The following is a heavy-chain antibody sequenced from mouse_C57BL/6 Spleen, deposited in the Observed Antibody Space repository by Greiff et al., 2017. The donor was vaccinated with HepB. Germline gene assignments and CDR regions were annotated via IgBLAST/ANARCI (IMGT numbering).Heavy chain of an antibody. J-gene: IGHJ1*03. Sequence: EVMLVESGGGLVKPGGSLKLSCAASGFTFSDYGMHWVRQAPEKGLEWVAYISSGSSTIYYADTVKGRFTISRDNAKNTLFLQMTSLRSEDTAMYYCALIPYWYFDVWGTGTTVTVSS. CDR2: ISSGSSTI. CDR3: ALIPYWYFDV. CDR1: GFTFSDYG. V-gene: IGHV5-17*01.